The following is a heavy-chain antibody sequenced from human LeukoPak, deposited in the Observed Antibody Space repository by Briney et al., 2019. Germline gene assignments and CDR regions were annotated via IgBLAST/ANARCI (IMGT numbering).Heavy chain of an antibody. CDR1: GGSISSGGYY. CDR3: ARGGYCGGDCQNAFDI. J-gene: IGHJ3*02. V-gene: IGHV4-30-2*01. D-gene: IGHD2-21*01. Sequence: PSQTLSLTCTVSGGSISSGGYYWSWIRQPPGKGLEWIGYIYHSGSTYYNPSLKSRVTISVDRSKNQFSLKLSSVTAADTAVYYCARGGYCGGDCQNAFDIWGQGTMVTVSS. CDR2: IYHSGST.